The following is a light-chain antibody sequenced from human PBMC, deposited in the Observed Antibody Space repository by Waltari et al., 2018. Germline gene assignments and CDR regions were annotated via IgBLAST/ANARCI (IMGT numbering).Light chain of an antibody. CDR3: QQRSIWPPLT. CDR1: QSVRTY. V-gene: IGKV3-11*01. Sequence: EIVLTQSPATLSVSPGERATLSCRASQSVRTYLAWYQQKPGQAPRLLIYDASTRATGIPARFSGSGSGTDFTLTISSLEPEDFAVYYCQQRSIWPPLTFGGGTKVEIK. CDR2: DAS. J-gene: IGKJ4*01.